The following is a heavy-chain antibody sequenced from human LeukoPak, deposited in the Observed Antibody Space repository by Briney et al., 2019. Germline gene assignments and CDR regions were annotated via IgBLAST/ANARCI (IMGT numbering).Heavy chain of an antibody. Sequence: SETLSLTCTVSGGSISSYYWSWIRQPPGKGLEWIGYIYYSGSTNYNPSLKSRVTISVDTSKNQFSLKLSSVTAADTAVYYCARETYSYGFDYWGQGTLVTVSS. J-gene: IGHJ4*02. V-gene: IGHV4-59*01. CDR2: IYYSGST. D-gene: IGHD5-18*01. CDR3: ARETYSYGFDY. CDR1: GGSISSYY.